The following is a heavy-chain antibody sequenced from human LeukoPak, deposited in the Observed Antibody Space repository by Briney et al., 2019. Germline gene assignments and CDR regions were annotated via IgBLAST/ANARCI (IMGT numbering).Heavy chain of an antibody. Sequence: SETLSLTCTVSGGSISSYYWGWIRQPPGKGLEWIGSIYYSGSTSYNPSLKSRVTISVDKSKNQFSLRLSSVTAADTAVYYCARGRRYYDSSGRYFDFWGHGTLVTVSS. CDR2: IYYSGST. D-gene: IGHD3-22*01. CDR1: GGSISSYY. V-gene: IGHV4-39*07. CDR3: ARGRRYYDSSGRYFDF. J-gene: IGHJ4*01.